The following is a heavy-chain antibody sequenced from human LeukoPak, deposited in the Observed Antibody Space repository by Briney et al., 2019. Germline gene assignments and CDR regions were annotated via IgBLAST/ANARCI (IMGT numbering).Heavy chain of an antibody. D-gene: IGHD2-21*01. CDR3: ARGSGLSGDLKGALAP. CDR2: INPSGGDT. CDR1: GYTFTDYY. V-gene: IGHV1-2*02. Sequence: ASVKVSCKASGYTFTDYYIHWMRQAPGQGLEWMGWINPSGGDTKYTQNFQGRLIMTRDTSISTAYMELSSLRSDDTAVYYCARGSGLSGDLKGALAPWGKGTLVTVSS. J-gene: IGHJ5*02.